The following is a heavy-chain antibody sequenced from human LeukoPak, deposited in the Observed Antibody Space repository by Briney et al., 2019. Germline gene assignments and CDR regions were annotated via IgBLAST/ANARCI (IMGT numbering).Heavy chain of an antibody. CDR2: INRSGTT. CDR1: GGSFSGYY. J-gene: IGHJ4*02. D-gene: IGHD2-15*01. V-gene: IGHV4-34*01. CDR3: ARGAGFANIVVVVAATGAQFDY. Sequence: PSETLSLTCAVSGGSFSGYYWSWIRQTPGKGLEWIGEINRSGTTNYNPSLKSRVAISVDTSKNQFSLKLRSVTAADTAVFYCARGAGFANIVVVVAATGAQFDYWGQGTLVTVSS.